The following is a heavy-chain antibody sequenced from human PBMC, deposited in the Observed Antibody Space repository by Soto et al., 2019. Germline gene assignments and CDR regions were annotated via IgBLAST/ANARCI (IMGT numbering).Heavy chain of an antibody. D-gene: IGHD5-18*01. CDR1: GGSISSGTYY. Sequence: QVQLQESGPGLVKPSQALALTCTVSGGSISSGTYYWSWIRQHPGKGLEWIGCISGSGSTYYSPSLKSRVLMSLDTSENQFSLRLTSVTAADTAVYYCARDQGYTYGYSFDFWGQGALVTVSS. CDR2: ISGSGST. CDR3: ARDQGYTYGYSFDF. J-gene: IGHJ4*02. V-gene: IGHV4-31*03.